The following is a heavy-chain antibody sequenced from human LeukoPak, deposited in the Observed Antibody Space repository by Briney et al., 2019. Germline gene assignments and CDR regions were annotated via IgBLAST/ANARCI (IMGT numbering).Heavy chain of an antibody. CDR1: GFTFSSYW. V-gene: IGHV3-7*01. J-gene: IGHJ4*02. CDR2: IKGDGSAK. CDR3: ARLVLSRSWFDDF. Sequence: PGGSLRLSCAASGFTFSSYWMSWVRQAPGKGLEWVANIKGDGSAKYYVDSVKGRFTITRGNAKSSLFLQMNSLRAEDTAVYYCARLVLSRSWFDDFWGQGTLVTVPS. D-gene: IGHD6-13*01.